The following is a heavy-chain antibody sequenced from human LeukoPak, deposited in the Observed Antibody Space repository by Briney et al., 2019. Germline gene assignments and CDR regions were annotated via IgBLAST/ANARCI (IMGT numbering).Heavy chain of an antibody. D-gene: IGHD5-18*01. CDR3: ARGKRGYSYGYRRYYFDY. CDR1: GGSFSGYY. V-gene: IGHV4-34*01. CDR2: INHSGST. J-gene: IGHJ4*02. Sequence: SETLSLTCAVYGGSFSGYYWSWIRQPPGKGLEWIGEINHSGSTNYNPSLKSRVTISVDTSKNQFSLKLSSVTAADTAVYYCARGKRGYSYGYRRYYFDYWGQGTLVTVSP.